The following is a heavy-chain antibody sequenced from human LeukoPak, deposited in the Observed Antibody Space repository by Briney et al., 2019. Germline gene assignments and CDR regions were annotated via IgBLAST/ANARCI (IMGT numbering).Heavy chain of an antibody. D-gene: IGHD2-2*01. J-gene: IGHJ4*02. CDR2: ISWNSGSI. V-gene: IGHV3-9*01. CDR3: AKDSSSTILKPYFDY. Sequence: GGSLRLSCAASGFTFDDYAMHWVRQAPGKGLEWVSGISWNSGSIGYADSVKGRFTISRDNAKNSLYLQMNSPRAEDTALYYCAKDSSSTILKPYFDYWGQGTLVTVSS. CDR1: GFTFDDYA.